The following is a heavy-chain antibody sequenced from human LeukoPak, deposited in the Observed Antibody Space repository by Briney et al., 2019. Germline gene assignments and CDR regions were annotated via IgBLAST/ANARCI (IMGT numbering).Heavy chain of an antibody. CDR3: ASSYYYGSGSWVPYLQ. J-gene: IGHJ4*02. CDR2: IIPILGIA. V-gene: IGHV1-69*04. Sequence: SVKVSCKASGGTFSSYVISWVRQAPGQGLEWMGRIIPILGIANYAQKFQRRVTITADKPTRTAYMELSSLRPEDTAVYYCASSYYYGSGSWVPYLQWGQGTLVTVSS. CDR1: GGTFSSYV. D-gene: IGHD3-10*01.